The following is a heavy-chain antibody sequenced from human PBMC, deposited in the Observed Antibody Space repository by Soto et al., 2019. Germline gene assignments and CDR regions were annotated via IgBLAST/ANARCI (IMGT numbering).Heavy chain of an antibody. CDR3: ARLDLTYYFDY. Sequence: SETLSLTGSFSCGSVISVNDYRSWIRQPPGKGLEWIGYVYHSGITNYNPSLKSRVTISLDTSKNQCSLTLTSVTAADTAVYYCARLDLTYYFDYWGQGTPVTVSS. D-gene: IGHD3-16*01. J-gene: IGHJ4*02. CDR1: CGSVISVNDY. V-gene: IGHV4-61*01. CDR2: VYHSGIT.